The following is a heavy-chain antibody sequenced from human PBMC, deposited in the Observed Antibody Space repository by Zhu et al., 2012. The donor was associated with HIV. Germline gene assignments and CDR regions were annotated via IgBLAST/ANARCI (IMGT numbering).Heavy chain of an antibody. V-gene: IGHV4-4*09. CDR1: GGSINDYY. J-gene: IGHJ4*02. D-gene: IGHD3-9*01. Sequence: QVQLQESGPGLVKPSETLSLTCTVSGGSINDYYWSWIRQPPGKELEWIGYIYTSGNTNYNPSLKSRVTISLDTSKNQFSLKLSSVTAADTAVYYCARSRYFDWHYFDYWGQGTLVTVSS. CDR2: IYTSGNT. CDR3: ARSRYFDWHYFDY.